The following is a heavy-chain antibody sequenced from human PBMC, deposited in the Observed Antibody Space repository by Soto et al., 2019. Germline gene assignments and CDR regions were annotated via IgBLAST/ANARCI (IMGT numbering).Heavy chain of an antibody. CDR3: ARQMFIGGMDV. CDR2: IYYSGST. V-gene: IGHV4-59*08. J-gene: IGHJ6*02. CDR1: GASISSYY. D-gene: IGHD2-15*01. Sequence: QVQLQESGPGLVKPSETLSLTCTVSGASISSYYWSWIRQPPGKGLEWIGYIYYSGSTNYNPSLKSRVTISVDTSKNQFSLRRSSVTAADTAVYHCARQMFIGGMDVWGQGTTVTVSS.